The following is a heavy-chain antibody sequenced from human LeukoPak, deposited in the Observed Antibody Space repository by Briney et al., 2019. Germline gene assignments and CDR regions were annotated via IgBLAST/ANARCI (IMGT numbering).Heavy chain of an antibody. D-gene: IGHD2-15*01. CDR2: INPKNGGT. V-gene: IGHV1-2*02. CDR1: GYTFTDYF. CDR3: ARARYCSGGSCYYFDY. J-gene: IGHJ4*02. Sequence: GASVKVSCKASGYTFTDYFMHWVRQAPGQGLEWMGWINPKNGGTNYAQNFQGRVTMTRDTSISTAYMELSRLRSDDTAVYYCARARYCSGGSCYYFDYWGQGTLVTVSS.